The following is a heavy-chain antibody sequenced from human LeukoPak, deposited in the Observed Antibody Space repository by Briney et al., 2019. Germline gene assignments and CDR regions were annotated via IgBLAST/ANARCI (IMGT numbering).Heavy chain of an antibody. CDR3: AKDLTGGEYY. CDR1: GFTFSSYG. Sequence: PGRSLRLSCAASGFTFSSYGMHWVRQAPGKGLEWVAVISYDGSNKYYADSVKGRFTISRDNSKNTLYLQMNSLRAEDTAVYYCAKDLTGGEYYWGQGTLVTVSS. CDR2: ISYDGSNK. D-gene: IGHD1-1*01. V-gene: IGHV3-30*18. J-gene: IGHJ4*02.